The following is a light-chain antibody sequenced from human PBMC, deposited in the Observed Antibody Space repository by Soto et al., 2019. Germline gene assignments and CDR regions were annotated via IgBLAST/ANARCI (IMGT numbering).Light chain of an antibody. CDR1: QSVTTR. CDR3: QQYGGSPIT. CDR2: GAS. Sequence: EIVLTQSPGTLSLSPGERVTLSCRASQSVTTRLAWYQHKPGQAPTLLMSGASNRASGVPVRFSGSGSGTDFTLTITRLEPEDFALYYCQQYGGSPITFGLGTRLEN. V-gene: IGKV3-20*01. J-gene: IGKJ5*01.